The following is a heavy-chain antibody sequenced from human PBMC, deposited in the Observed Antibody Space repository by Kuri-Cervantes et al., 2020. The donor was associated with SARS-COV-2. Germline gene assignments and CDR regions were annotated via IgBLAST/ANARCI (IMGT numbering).Heavy chain of an antibody. V-gene: IGHV4-34*01. D-gene: IGHD3-22*01. CDR3: ARAQWSSGYSNTDY. Sequence: GSLRLSCAVYGGSFSGYYWSWIRQPPGKGLEWIGEINHSGSTNYNPSLKSRVTISVDTSKNQFSLKLSSVTAADTAVYYCARAQWSSGYSNTDYWGQGTLVTVSS. CDR1: GGSFSGYY. J-gene: IGHJ4*02. CDR2: INHSGST.